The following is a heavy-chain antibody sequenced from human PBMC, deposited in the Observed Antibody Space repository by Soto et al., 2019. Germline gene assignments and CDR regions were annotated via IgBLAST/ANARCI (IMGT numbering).Heavy chain of an antibody. Sequence: QVQLVQSGAEVQKPGASVKVSCKTYGYSFTSYGISWVRQAPGQGLEWMGWISPYNGNTYFAQHLQVRVTLTTDAFTSTVYMELRSLRSDDTAVYYCARDQSLDRNYYYGIDVWCQGTSVTVSS. CDR3: ARDQSLDRNYYYGIDV. CDR2: ISPYNGNT. CDR1: GYSFTSYG. V-gene: IGHV1-18*01. D-gene: IGHD3-3*01. J-gene: IGHJ6*02.